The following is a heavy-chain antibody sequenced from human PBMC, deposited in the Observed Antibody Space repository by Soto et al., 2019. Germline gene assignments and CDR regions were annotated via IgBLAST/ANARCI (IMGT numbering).Heavy chain of an antibody. Sequence: SETLSLTCTVSGGSISSGGYYWSWIRQHPGKGLEWIGYIYYSGSTYYNPSLKSRVTISVDTSKNQFSLKLSSVTAADTAVYYCARVLTLDTAMVYFDYWGQGTLVTVSS. D-gene: IGHD5-18*01. CDR1: GGSISSGGYY. CDR2: IYYSGST. J-gene: IGHJ4*02. V-gene: IGHV4-31*03. CDR3: ARVLTLDTAMVYFDY.